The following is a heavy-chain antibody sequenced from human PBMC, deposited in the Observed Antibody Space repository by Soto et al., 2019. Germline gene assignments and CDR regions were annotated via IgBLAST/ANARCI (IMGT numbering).Heavy chain of an antibody. CDR3: AREISTKLRYFDWLLSDYYYYGMDV. D-gene: IGHD3-9*01. Sequence: GGSLRLSCAASGFTFDDYGVSWVRQAPGKGLEWVSGINWNGGSTGYADSVKGRFTISRDNAKNSLYLQMNSLRAEDTALYYCAREISTKLRYFDWLLSDYYYYGMDVWGQGTTVTVSS. CDR1: GFTFDDYG. CDR2: INWNGGST. V-gene: IGHV3-20*04. J-gene: IGHJ6*02.